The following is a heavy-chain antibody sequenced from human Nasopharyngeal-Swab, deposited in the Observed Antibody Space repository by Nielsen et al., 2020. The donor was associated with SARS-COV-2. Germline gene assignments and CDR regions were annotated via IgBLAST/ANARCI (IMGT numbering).Heavy chain of an antibody. J-gene: IGHJ4*02. Sequence: SDTLSPTCTVSGGSFSSSSCYWGWIRQPPGKGLNWIGSIYYSGSTYYNPSLKSRVTISVDTSKNHFSLKLSTVAAADTAVYYCASIAAPVHSFDSWGQGTLVTVSS. CDR1: GGSFSSSSCY. CDR3: ASIAAPVHSFDS. D-gene: IGHD6-6*01. CDR2: IYYSGST. V-gene: IGHV4-39*01.